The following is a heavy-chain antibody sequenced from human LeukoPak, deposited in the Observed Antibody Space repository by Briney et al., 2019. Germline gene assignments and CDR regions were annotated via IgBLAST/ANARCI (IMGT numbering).Heavy chain of an antibody. Sequence: CLSLSLASSVLTHSSQAGIGLRPAAGREMAGVSASSGGGSSTYYAASVKGRFTISRYNSKNTLYLQMNSLRAEATVVYYCAKRYRSGTYLQGDFDYWGQGTLVTVSP. J-gene: IGHJ4*02. CDR1: VLTHSSQA. D-gene: IGHD1-26*01. V-gene: IGHV3-23*01. CDR3: AKRYRSGTYLQGDFDY. CDR2: SSGGGSST.